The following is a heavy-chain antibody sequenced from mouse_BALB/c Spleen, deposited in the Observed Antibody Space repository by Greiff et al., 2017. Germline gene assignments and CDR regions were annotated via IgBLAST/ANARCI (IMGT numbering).Heavy chain of an antibody. CDR1: GFSLSTSGMG. Sequence: QVTLNESGPGLLQPSQTLSLTCSFSGFSLSTSGMGVSWIRQPSGKGLEWPAHIYWDDDKRYNPSLKSRLTFSKDTSSNQVFLKITSVDTADTATYYCARRDLGRSDYFDYWGQGTTLTVSS. D-gene: IGHD4-1*01. V-gene: IGHV8-12*01. CDR2: IYWDDDK. J-gene: IGHJ2*01. CDR3: ARRDLGRSDYFDY.